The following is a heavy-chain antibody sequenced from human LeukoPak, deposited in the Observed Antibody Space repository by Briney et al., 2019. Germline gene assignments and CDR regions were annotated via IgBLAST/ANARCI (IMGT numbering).Heavy chain of an antibody. CDR2: INHSGST. J-gene: IGHJ4*02. D-gene: IGHD5-12*01. Sequence: PSETLSLTCAVYGGSFSGYYWSRIRQPPGKGLEWIGEINHSGSTNYNPSLKSRATISVDTSKNQFSLKLSSVTAADTAVYYCARGRGYSGYESPFDYWGQGTLVTVSS. V-gene: IGHV4-34*01. CDR1: GGSFSGYY. CDR3: ARGRGYSGYESPFDY.